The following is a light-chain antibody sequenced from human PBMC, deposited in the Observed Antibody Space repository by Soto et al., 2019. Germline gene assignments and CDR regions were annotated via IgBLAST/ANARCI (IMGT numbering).Light chain of an antibody. V-gene: IGKV1-12*01. J-gene: IGKJ4*01. CDR2: AAS. CDR3: QQSYSTPLT. Sequence: DIQMTQSPSSVSASVGDRVTITCRASQAIDSWLAWYQQKPGKAPKLLIYAASSLQSGVPSRFSGSGSGTDFTLTISSLQPEDFAVYYCQQSYSTPLTFGGGSKVEFK. CDR1: QAIDSW.